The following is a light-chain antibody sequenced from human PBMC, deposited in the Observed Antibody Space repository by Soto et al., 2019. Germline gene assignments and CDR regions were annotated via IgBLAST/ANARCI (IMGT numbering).Light chain of an antibody. CDR3: QRYNSYSPR. CDR2: KAS. CDR1: QSISSW. Sequence: DIQMTQSPSTLSASVGDRVTITCRASQSISSWLAGYQQKPGKAPKLLIYKASSLESGVPASFSGSGSGTEFTLIINSLQDDDFASYYCQRYNSYSPRFGQGTKLEIK. J-gene: IGKJ2*03. V-gene: IGKV1-5*03.